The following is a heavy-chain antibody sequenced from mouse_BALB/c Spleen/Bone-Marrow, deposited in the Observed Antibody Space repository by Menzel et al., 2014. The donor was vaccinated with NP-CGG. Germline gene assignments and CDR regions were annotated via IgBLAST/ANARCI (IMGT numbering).Heavy chain of an antibody. CDR2: ISNLEYSI. V-gene: IGHV5-15*02. Sequence: EVQVVESGGGLVQPGGSRKLSRAASGFTFSDYGMAWVRQAPGKGPEWVAFISNLEYSIYYADTVTGRFTISRENAKNTLYLEMSSLRSEDTAMYYCARDYYGSSYWYFDVWGAGTTVTVSS. J-gene: IGHJ1*01. D-gene: IGHD1-1*01. CDR1: GFTFSDYG. CDR3: ARDYYGSSYWYFDV.